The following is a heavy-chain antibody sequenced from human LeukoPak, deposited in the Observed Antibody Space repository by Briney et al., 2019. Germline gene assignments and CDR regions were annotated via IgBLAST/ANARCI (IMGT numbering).Heavy chain of an antibody. CDR3: ARGDYGGYVKLYFDY. V-gene: IGHV1-18*01. Sequence: ASVKVSCKASGYTFTSYGISWVRPAPGQGLEWMGWISAYNGNTNYAQKLQGRVTMTTDTSTSTAYMELRSLRSDDTAVYYCARGDYGGYVKLYFDYWGQGTLVTVSS. CDR2: ISAYNGNT. CDR1: GYTFTSYG. D-gene: IGHD4-17*01. J-gene: IGHJ4*02.